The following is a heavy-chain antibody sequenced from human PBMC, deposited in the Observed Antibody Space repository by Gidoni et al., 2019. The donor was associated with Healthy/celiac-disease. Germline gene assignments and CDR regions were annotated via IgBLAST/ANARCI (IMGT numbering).Heavy chain of an antibody. CDR2: INPNSGGT. CDR3: AREQGNLPADY. Sequence: QVQLVQSGAEVQKPGASVKFSCQASVYTFTGYYMHWVRQAPGQGLEWMGGINPNSGGTNYEQKFQGRVTMTRDTSISTAYMELSRLRSDDTAVYYCAREQGNLPADYWGQGTLVTVSS. CDR1: VYTFTGYY. V-gene: IGHV1-2*02. J-gene: IGHJ4*02.